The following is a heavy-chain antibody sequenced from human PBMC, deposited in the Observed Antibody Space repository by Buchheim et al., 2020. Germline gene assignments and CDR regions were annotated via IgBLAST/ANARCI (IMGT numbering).Heavy chain of an antibody. J-gene: IGHJ5*02. CDR3: ARGVPAAIYNWFDP. Sequence: QVQLQESGPGLVKPSQTLSLTCTVSGGSISSGSYYWSWIRQPAGKGLEWIGRIYTSGSTNYNPSLKSRVTISVDTSKNQFSLKLSSVTAADTAAYYCARGVPAAIYNWFDPWGQGTL. CDR2: IYTSGST. D-gene: IGHD2-2*01. CDR1: GGSISSGSYY. V-gene: IGHV4-61*02.